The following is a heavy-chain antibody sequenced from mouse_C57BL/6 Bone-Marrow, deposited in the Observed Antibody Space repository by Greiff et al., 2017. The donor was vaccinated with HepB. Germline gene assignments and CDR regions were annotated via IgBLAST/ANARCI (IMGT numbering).Heavy chain of an antibody. CDR3: ARRFYDY. V-gene: IGHV5-6*01. J-gene: IGHJ3*01. CDR2: ISSGGSYT. D-gene: IGHD2-3*01. Sequence: EVQVVESGGDLVKPGGSLKLSCAASGFTFSSYGMSWVRQTPDKRLEWVATISSGGSYTYYPDSVKARFTISRDNAKNTLYLQMSSLKSEDTAMYYCARRFYDYWGQGTLVTVSA. CDR1: GFTFSSYG.